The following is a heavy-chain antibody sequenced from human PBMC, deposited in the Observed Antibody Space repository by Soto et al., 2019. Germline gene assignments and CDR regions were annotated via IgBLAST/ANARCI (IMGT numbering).Heavy chain of an antibody. V-gene: IGHV4-59*12. Sequence: SETLSLTCTVSGGSISSYYWSWIRQPPGKGLEWIGYIYYSGSTNYNPSLKSRVNISLDTSKNQISMKLNSVTAADTAVYYCVRDRRIWFDPWGQGILVTVSS. CDR2: IYYSGST. J-gene: IGHJ5*02. CDR3: VRDRRIWFDP. CDR1: GGSISSYY.